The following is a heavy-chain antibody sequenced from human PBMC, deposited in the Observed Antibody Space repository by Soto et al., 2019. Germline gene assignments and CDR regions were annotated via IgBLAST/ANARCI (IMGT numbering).Heavy chain of an antibody. CDR2: INHSGST. Sequence: QVQLQQCGAGLLKPSETLSLTCAVYGGSFSGYYWSWIRQPPGKGLEWIGEINHSGSTNYNPSLKSRVTISVDTSKNQFSLKLSSVTAADTAVYYCARQYCSSTSCYFDYWGQGTLVTVSS. J-gene: IGHJ4*02. D-gene: IGHD2-2*01. V-gene: IGHV4-34*01. CDR3: ARQYCSSTSCYFDY. CDR1: GGSFSGYY.